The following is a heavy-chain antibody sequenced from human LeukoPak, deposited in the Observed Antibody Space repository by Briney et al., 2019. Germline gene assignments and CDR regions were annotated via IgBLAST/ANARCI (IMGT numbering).Heavy chain of an antibody. CDR3: TTSSGWYHY. D-gene: IGHD6-19*01. CDR2: IKSTTDSGTT. V-gene: IGHV3-15*01. CDR1: GFTFSNAW. J-gene: IGHJ4*02. Sequence: GGSLRLSCAASGFTFSNAWMSWVRQAPGKGLEWVGRIKSTTDSGTTDYAAPVKGRFTISRDDSKNTLYLQMNSLKTEDTAVYYCTTSSGWYHYWGQGTLATVSS.